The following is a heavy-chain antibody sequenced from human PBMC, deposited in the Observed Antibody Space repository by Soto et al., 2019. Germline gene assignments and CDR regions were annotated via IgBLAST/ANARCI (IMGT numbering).Heavy chain of an antibody. Sequence: QAQLVDSGGGVVQPGRSLRLSCAASGFPFSTTGMHWVRQAPGKGLEWVAMISHDGGAKYYADSVKGRFTISRDDSKNTLYLQMNSLRPEDTAVYYCAKDLYSSGWYNYFDPWGQGTLVTVSS. CDR1: GFPFSTTG. D-gene: IGHD6-19*01. CDR3: AKDLYSSGWYNYFDP. CDR2: ISHDGGAK. J-gene: IGHJ5*02. V-gene: IGHV3-30*18.